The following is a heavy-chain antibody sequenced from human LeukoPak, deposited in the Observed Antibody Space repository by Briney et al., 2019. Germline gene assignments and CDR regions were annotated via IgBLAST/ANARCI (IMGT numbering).Heavy chain of an antibody. V-gene: IGHV3-74*01. CDR3: ARGNYFDY. Sequence: GGSLRLSCAASGFTFSNYWMHWVRQTPGKGLVWASHINSYGSITTYADSVKGRFTISRDNAKNTLYLQMNSLRAEDTAVYYCARGNYFDYWGQGTLVTVSS. CDR1: GFTFSNYW. CDR2: INSYGSIT. J-gene: IGHJ4*02.